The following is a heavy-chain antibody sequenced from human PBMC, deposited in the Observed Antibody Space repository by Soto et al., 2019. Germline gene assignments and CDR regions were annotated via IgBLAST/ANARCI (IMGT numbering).Heavy chain of an antibody. V-gene: IGHV3-30*18. CDR3: AKAPGADISV. D-gene: IGHD3-9*01. CDR2: ISYDGSNK. J-gene: IGHJ4*02. Sequence: QVQLVESGGGVVQPGRSLRLSCAASGFTFSSYGMHWVRQAPGKGLEWVAVISYDGSNKYYADSVKGRFTISRDNSKNTLYLQMNSLRAEDTAVYYCAKAPGADISVWGQGTLVTVSS. CDR1: GFTFSSYG.